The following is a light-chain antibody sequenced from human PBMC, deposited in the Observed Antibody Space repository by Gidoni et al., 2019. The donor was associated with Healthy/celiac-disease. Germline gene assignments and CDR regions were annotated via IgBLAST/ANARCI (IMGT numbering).Light chain of an antibody. CDR3: YSTDSSVNLLV. V-gene: IGLV3-10*01. Sequence: SYELTQPRSMSVSTGQTARITCAGYALPKRYAYWYQQKSGQAPVLVIYEDSKRPSGIPERFSGSSSGTMATLTISGAQVEDEADYYCYSTDSSVNLLVFGGGTKLTVL. CDR2: EDS. CDR1: ALPKRY. J-gene: IGLJ2*01.